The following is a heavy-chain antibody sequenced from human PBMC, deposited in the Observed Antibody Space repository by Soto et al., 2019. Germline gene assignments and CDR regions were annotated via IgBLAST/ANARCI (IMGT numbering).Heavy chain of an antibody. Sequence: SETLSLTCAVSGGSISSGGYSWSWIRQPPGKGLEWIGYIYHSGSTYYNPSLKSRVTISVDRSKNQFSLKLNSVTAADTAVYYCAKALGELSPESFDYWGQGILVTVSS. CDR3: AKALGELSPESFDY. V-gene: IGHV4-30-2*01. J-gene: IGHJ4*02. CDR2: IYHSGST. D-gene: IGHD3-16*02. CDR1: GGSISSGGYS.